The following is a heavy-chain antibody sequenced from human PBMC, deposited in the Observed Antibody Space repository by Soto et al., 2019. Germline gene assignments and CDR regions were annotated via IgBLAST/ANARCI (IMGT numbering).Heavy chain of an antibody. CDR1: GFTFSNYG. CDR2: ISYDGDNE. CDR3: ARSLTQWLDPRYFGY. J-gene: IGHJ4*02. Sequence: GGSLRLSCAASGFTFSNYGMHWVRQAPGKGLEWVAIISYDGDNEYYADSVRGRFTISRDNSKNTLYLQTSSLRHEDTGIYYCARSLTQWLDPRYFGYWGLGT. V-gene: IGHV3-30*03. D-gene: IGHD6-19*01.